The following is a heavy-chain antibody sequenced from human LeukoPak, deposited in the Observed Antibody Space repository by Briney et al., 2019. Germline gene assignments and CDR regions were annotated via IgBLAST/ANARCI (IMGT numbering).Heavy chain of an antibody. CDR3: AKEELGCSSTSCPFDY. CDR1: GFTFSSYA. V-gene: IGHV3-23*01. CDR2: ISGSGGST. Sequence: GGSLRLSCAASGFTFSSYAMSWVRQAPGKGLEWVSAISGSGGSTYYADSVKGRFTISRDNSKNTLYLQMNSLRAEDTAVYYCAKEELGCSSTSCPFDYWGQGTLVTVSS. J-gene: IGHJ4*02. D-gene: IGHD2-2*01.